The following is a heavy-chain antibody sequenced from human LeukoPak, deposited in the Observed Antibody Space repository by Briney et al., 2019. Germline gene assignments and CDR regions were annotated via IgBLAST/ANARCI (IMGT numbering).Heavy chain of an antibody. CDR2: IYYSGST. V-gene: IGHV4-39*07. Sequence: SETLSLTCTVSGGSISSSSYYWGWIRQPPGKGLEWIGSIYYSGSTYYNPSLKSRVTISVDTSKNQFSLKLSSVTAADTAVYYCARGDSVAAPVVGYWGQGTLVTVSS. CDR3: ARGDSVAAPVVGY. CDR1: GGSISSSSYY. D-gene: IGHD2-15*01. J-gene: IGHJ4*02.